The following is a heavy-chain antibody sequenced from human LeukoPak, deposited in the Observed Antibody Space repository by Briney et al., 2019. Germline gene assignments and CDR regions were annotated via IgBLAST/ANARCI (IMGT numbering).Heavy chain of an antibody. Sequence: PGGSLRLSCAGSGFSLSNYGMHWVRQSPAKGLEWVAVISHDGTFEYYADPVKGRFTISRDNSKNTLYLQMNSLRAEDTAVYYCARDLGWYFDLWGRGTLVTVSS. CDR1: GFSLSNYG. CDR3: ARDLGWYFDL. J-gene: IGHJ2*01. CDR2: ISHDGTFE. D-gene: IGHD7-27*01. V-gene: IGHV3-30*03.